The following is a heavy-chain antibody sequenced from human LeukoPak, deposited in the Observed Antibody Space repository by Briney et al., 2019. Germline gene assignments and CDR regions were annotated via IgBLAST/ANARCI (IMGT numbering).Heavy chain of an antibody. V-gene: IGHV3-7*01. CDR1: GFTISSYW. J-gene: IGHJ3*02. CDR2: IKHDSSET. Sequence: GGSLRLSCAASGFTISSYWMSWVRQVPGKGLESVAHIKHDSSETYYVGTLRGRFIISRDNAKNSLYLQMNSLRVEDTAVYHCARGPTDFDASDIWGHGTLVTVSS. CDR3: ARGPTDFDASDI.